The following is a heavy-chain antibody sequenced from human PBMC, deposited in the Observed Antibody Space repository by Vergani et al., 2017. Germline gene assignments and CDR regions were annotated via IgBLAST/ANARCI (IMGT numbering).Heavy chain of an antibody. V-gene: IGHV1-3*01. Sequence: QVQLVQSGAEVKKPGASVKVSCKASGYTFTSYAMHWVRQAPGQRLEWMGWINAGNGNTKYSQKFQGRVPITRDTSASTAYMELSSLRSEDTAVYYCARGGLYVDYSWFDPWGQGTLVTVSS. J-gene: IGHJ5*02. CDR2: INAGNGNT. D-gene: IGHD4-17*01. CDR1: GYTFTSYA. CDR3: ARGGLYVDYSWFDP.